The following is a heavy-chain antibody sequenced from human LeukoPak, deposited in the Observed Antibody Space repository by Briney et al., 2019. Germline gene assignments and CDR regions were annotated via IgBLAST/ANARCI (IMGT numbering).Heavy chain of an antibody. Sequence: GGSLRLSCAASGFTFSSYAMHWVRQAPGKGLEYVSAISSNGGSTYYANSVKGRFTISRDNSKNTLYLQMNSLRAEDTAVYYCARDWATRSFQHWGQGTLVTVSS. V-gene: IGHV3-64*01. CDR2: ISSNGGST. J-gene: IGHJ1*01. CDR1: GFTFSSYA. D-gene: IGHD3-16*01. CDR3: ARDWATRSFQH.